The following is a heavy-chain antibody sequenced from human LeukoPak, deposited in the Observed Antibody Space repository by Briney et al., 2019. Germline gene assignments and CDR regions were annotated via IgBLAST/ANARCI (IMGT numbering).Heavy chain of an antibody. Sequence: ALVTVSCTASGYTFTGYYMHWVRQAPGQGLEWMGWINPNSGGTNYAQKFQGWVTMTRDTSISTAYMELSRLRSDDTAVYYCARELDVYFDYWGQGTLVTVSS. D-gene: IGHD1-1*01. CDR3: ARELDVYFDY. J-gene: IGHJ4*02. CDR1: GYTFTGYY. V-gene: IGHV1-2*04. CDR2: INPNSGGT.